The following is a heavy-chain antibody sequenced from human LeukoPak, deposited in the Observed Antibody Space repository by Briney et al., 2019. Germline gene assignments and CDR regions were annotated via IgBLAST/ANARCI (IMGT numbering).Heavy chain of an antibody. CDR2: IYYSGST. CDR3: ARESRYGHWFDP. Sequence: SETLSLTCTVSGGSLSSYYWSWIRQPPGKGLEWIGYIYYSGSTNYNPSLKSRVTISVDTSKNQFSLKLSSVTAADTAVYYCARESRYGHWFDPWGQGTLVTVSS. J-gene: IGHJ5*02. V-gene: IGHV4-59*01. CDR1: GGSLSSYY. D-gene: IGHD1-14*01.